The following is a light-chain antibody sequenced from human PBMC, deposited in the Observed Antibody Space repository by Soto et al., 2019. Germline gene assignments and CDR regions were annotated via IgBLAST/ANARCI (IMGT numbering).Light chain of an antibody. Sequence: DIQLTQSPSFLSASVGDRVTITGRASQGISSYLAWYQQKPGKAPKLLIYAASTMQSGVPSRFSGSGSGTEFTLTISSLLPEDFATYYCQQLNTYPPTFGGGTKVEIK. V-gene: IGKV1-9*01. CDR2: AAS. J-gene: IGKJ4*01. CDR3: QQLNTYPPT. CDR1: QGISSY.